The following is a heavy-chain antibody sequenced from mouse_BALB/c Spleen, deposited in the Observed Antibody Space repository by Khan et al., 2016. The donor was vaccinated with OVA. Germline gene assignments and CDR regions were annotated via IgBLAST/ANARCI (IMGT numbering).Heavy chain of an antibody. J-gene: IGHJ3*01. CDR2: INPNTDTT. Sequence: EVKLQESGPDLVKTGASVKISCKASGYSFTAYYMNWVKLSHGKSLECIGRINPNTDTTNSNQKFKGKAILTVDTSSSTADMELRSLTSEDSAVYFCARGYDFFAYWGQGTLVTVSA. D-gene: IGHD2-14*01. CDR1: GYSFTAYY. CDR3: ARGYDFFAY. V-gene: IGHV1-26*01.